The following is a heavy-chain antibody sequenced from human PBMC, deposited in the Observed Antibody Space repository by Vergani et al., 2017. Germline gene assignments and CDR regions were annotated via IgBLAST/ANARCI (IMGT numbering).Heavy chain of an antibody. CDR1: GFTFSSYG. CDR2: ISYDGSNK. V-gene: IGHV3-30*18. D-gene: IGHD3-22*01. J-gene: IGHJ3*02. Sequence: QVQLVESGGGVVQPGRSLRLSCAASGFTFSSYGMHWVRQAPGKGLEWVAVISYDGSNKYYADSVKGRFTISRDNSKNTLYLQMNSLRAEDTAVYYCAKDAYYDSYAFDIWGQGTMVTVSS. CDR3: AKDAYYDSYAFDI.